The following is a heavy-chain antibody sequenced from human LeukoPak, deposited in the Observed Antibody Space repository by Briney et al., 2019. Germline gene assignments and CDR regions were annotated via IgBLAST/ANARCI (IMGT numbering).Heavy chain of an antibody. D-gene: IGHD5-24*01. CDR2: ISSSSSYI. Sequence: PGGSLRLSCAASGFTFSSYSMNWVRQAPGKWLEWVSSISSSSSYIYYADSVKGRFTISRDNAKNSLYLQMNSLRAEDTAVYYCARSRRDGYNYVVDYWGQGTLVTVSS. J-gene: IGHJ4*02. CDR3: ARSRRDGYNYVVDY. CDR1: GFTFSSYS. V-gene: IGHV3-21*01.